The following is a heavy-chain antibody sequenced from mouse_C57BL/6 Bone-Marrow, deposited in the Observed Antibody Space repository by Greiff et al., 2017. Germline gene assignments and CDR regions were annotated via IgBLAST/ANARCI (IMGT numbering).Heavy chain of an antibody. CDR1: GFSLTSYG. D-gene: IGHD1-1*01. Sequence: QVQLQQSGPGLVAPSQSLSITCTVSGFSLTSYGVHWVRQPPGKGLEWRVVIWSDGSTTYNSALKSRLSISKDNSKSQVFLKMNSLQTDDTAMYYCARHNYGFYAMDYWGQGTSVTVSS. CDR3: ARHNYGFYAMDY. CDR2: IWSDGST. V-gene: IGHV2-6-1*01. J-gene: IGHJ4*01.